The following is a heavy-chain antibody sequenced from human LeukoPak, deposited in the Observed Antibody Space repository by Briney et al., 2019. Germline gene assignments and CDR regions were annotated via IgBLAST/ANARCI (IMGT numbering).Heavy chain of an antibody. CDR1: GFTFSSYS. Sequence: PGGSLRLSCAASGFTFSSYSMNWVRQAPGKGLEWVSSISSSSSYIYYADSVKGRFTISRDNAKNSLYLQMSSLRAEDTAVYYCARPIAAAGTEGGYWGQGTLVTVSS. V-gene: IGHV3-21*01. J-gene: IGHJ4*02. D-gene: IGHD6-13*01. CDR2: ISSSSSYI. CDR3: ARPIAAAGTEGGY.